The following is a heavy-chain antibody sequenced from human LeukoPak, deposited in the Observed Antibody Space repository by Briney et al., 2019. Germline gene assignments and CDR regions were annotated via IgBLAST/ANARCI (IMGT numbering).Heavy chain of an antibody. J-gene: IGHJ6*03. D-gene: IGHD5-18*01. V-gene: IGHV4-34*01. CDR3: ARGVDTAMSLYYYYYYYMDV. CDR2: INHSGST. CDR1: GGSFSGYY. Sequence: SETLSLTCAVYGGSFSGYYWSWIRQPPGKGLEWLGEINHSGSTNYNPSLKSRVTISVDTSKNQFSLKLSSVTAADTAVYYCARGVDTAMSLYYYYYYYMDVWGKGTTVTVSS.